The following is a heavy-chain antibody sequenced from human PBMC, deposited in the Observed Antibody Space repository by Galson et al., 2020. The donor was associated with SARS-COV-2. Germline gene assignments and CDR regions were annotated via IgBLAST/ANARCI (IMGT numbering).Heavy chain of an antibody. J-gene: IGHJ4*01. CDR1: GITFTNAW. V-gene: IGHV3-15*01. CDR2: IKSKTDGGPT. D-gene: IGHD2-15*01. CDR3: TTDRYCTAGSCNALDADY. Sequence: GESLKISCAASGITFTNAWMSWVRQAPGKGLEWVGRIKSKTDGGPTDYAAPVKGRFTISRDDSLHTLYLQMNSLKTEDTAVYYCTTDRYCTAGSCNALDADYWGQGTLVTVSS.